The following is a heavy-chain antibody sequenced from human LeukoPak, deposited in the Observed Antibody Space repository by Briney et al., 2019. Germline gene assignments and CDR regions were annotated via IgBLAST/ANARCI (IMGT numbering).Heavy chain of an antibody. D-gene: IGHD2-8*01. Sequence: GGSLRLSCAASGFTFSSYEMDWVRQAPGKGLEWVAYIQYDRTNEQYAHSVKGRFRISRDNSNNILYLQMNSLRTEDTAVYYCAKDRCSNGIGRYYYYMEVWGKGTTVTISS. CDR3: AKDRCSNGIGRYYYYMEV. J-gene: IGHJ6*03. CDR2: IQYDRTNE. V-gene: IGHV3-30*02. CDR1: GFTFSSYE.